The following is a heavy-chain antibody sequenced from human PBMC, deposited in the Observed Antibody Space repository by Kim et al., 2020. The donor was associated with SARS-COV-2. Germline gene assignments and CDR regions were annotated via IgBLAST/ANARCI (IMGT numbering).Heavy chain of an antibody. V-gene: IGHV4-39*01. J-gene: IGHJ4*02. Sequence: SETLSLTCTVSGGSISSSSYYWGWIRQPPGKGLEWIGSIYYSGSTYYNPSLKSRVTISVDTSKNQFSLKLSSVTAADTAVYYCASLLGYCSGGSCYEGGNDYWGQGTLVTVSS. CDR1: GGSISSSSYY. CDR3: ASLLGYCSGGSCYEGGNDY. D-gene: IGHD2-15*01. CDR2: IYYSGST.